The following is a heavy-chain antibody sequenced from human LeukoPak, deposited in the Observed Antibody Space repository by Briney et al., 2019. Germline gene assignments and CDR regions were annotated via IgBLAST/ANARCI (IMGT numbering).Heavy chain of an antibody. CDR1: GYTFTGYY. D-gene: IGHD3-22*01. Sequence: GASVKVSCKASGYTFTGYYMYWVRQAPGQGLEWMGWINPSSGGTNYAQKFQGRVTMTRDTSISTAYMELSRLRSDDTAVYYCASGYDSSGYYYRYWGQGTLATVSS. J-gene: IGHJ4*02. CDR3: ASGYDSSGYYYRY. V-gene: IGHV1-2*02. CDR2: INPSSGGT.